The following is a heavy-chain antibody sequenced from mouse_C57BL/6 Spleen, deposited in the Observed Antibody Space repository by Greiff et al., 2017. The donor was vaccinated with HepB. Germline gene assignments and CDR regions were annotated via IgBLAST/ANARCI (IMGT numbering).Heavy chain of an antibody. D-gene: IGHD1-1*01. CDR2: IYPRSGNT. Sequence: QLQQSGAELARPGASVKLSCKASGYTFTSYGISWVKQRTGQGLEWIGEIYPRSGNTYYNEKFKGKATLTADKSSSTAYMELRSLTSEDSAVYFCARNYYGSSYDAYWGQGTLVTVSA. CDR1: GYTFTSYG. CDR3: ARNYYGSSYDAY. V-gene: IGHV1-81*01. J-gene: IGHJ3*01.